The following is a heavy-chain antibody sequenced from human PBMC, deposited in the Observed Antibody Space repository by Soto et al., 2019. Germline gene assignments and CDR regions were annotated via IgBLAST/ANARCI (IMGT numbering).Heavy chain of an antibody. CDR3: ARGKNWFDP. J-gene: IGHJ5*02. Sequence: TSETLSLTCTVSGGSISSGGYHWSWIRQHPGKGLEWIGYIYYSGNTYYNPSLKSRVTISVDTSKHQFSLKLSSVTAADTAVYYCARGKNWFDPWGQGTLVTVSS. V-gene: IGHV4-31*03. CDR2: IYYSGNT. CDR1: GGSISSGGYH.